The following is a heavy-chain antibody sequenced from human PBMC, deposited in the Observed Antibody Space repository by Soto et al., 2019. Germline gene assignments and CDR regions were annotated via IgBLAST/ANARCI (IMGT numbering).Heavy chain of an antibody. CDR2: INLNGYT. J-gene: IGHJ4*02. CDR1: GGSFSDYY. V-gene: IGHV4-34*01. D-gene: IGHD3-22*01. CDR3: ARGAWDNSAYYFFDF. Sequence: PSETLSLTCAVYGGSFSDYYWTWIRQSPERGLEWAGEINLNGYTKYSPSLQSRVTLSVDTTKKQVSLRLSSVTAADTAVYYCARGAWDNSAYYFFDFWGQGIQVTVSS.